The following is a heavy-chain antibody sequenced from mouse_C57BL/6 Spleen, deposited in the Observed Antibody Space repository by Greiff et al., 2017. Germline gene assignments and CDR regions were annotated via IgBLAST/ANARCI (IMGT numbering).Heavy chain of an antibody. D-gene: IGHD2-4*01. Sequence: QVQLQQSGPELVKPGASVKISCKASGYAFSSSWMHWVKQRPGQGLEWIGRIYPGDGDTNYNRKFKGKATLTADKSSSTAYMQLSSLTSEDSAVYFCARWHYDCDEGFAYWGQGTMVTVSA. CDR3: ARWHYDCDEGFAY. CDR1: GYAFSSSW. J-gene: IGHJ3*01. CDR2: IYPGDGDT. V-gene: IGHV1-82*01.